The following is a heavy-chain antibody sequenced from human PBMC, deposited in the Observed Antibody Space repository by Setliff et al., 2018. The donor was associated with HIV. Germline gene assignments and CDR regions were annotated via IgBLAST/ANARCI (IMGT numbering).Heavy chain of an antibody. Sequence: GASVKVSCKASGYRFTGFAIHWVRRAPGQRFEWMGWINAGTGNTKYSQKFQDRVTISRDIHANTAYMELSSLRSEDTAIYYCARSLREYSYGSPDYWGPGTLVTVSS. CDR3: ARSLREYSYGSPDY. CDR2: INAGTGNT. D-gene: IGHD5-18*01. CDR1: GYRFTGFA. V-gene: IGHV1-3*01. J-gene: IGHJ4*02.